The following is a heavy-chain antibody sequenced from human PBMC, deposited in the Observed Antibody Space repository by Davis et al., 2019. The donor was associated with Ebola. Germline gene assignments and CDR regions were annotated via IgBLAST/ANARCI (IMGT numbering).Heavy chain of an antibody. V-gene: IGHV3-23*01. CDR2: ITGSGTHT. CDR1: NFTFSTYA. CDR3: AKTVLDFYDSSGYYPFGY. D-gene: IGHD3-22*01. Sequence: GESLKISCVASNFTFSTYAMSWVRQAPGQGLEWVSAITGSGTHTYYANAVKGRFTMSRDNSKNTVSLQMNGLTAEDTARYYCAKTVLDFYDSSGYYPFGYWGQGTLVTVSS. J-gene: IGHJ4*02.